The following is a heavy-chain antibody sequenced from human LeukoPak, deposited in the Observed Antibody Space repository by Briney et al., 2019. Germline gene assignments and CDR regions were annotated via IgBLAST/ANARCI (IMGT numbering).Heavy chain of an antibody. Sequence: SGPTLFKPTQTLTLTCTFSGFSLSTSGVGVGWIRQPPGKALEGLALIYWDDDKRYTPSLKSRLTITKDTSKNQVVLTMTNMDPVDTATYYCAHSNEAAATSDFDYWGQGTLVTVSS. CDR2: IYWDDDK. D-gene: IGHD6-13*01. V-gene: IGHV2-5*02. CDR1: GFSLSTSGVG. J-gene: IGHJ4*02. CDR3: AHSNEAAATSDFDY.